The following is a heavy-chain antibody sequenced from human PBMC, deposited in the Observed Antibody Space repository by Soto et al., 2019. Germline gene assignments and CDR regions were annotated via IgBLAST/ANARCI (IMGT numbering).Heavy chain of an antibody. CDR1: GFTVSSNY. Sequence: GGSLRLSCAASGFTVSSNYMSWVRQAPGKGLEWVSVIYSGGSTYYADSVKGGFTISRHNSKNTLYLQMNSLRAEDTAVYYCWSGSSKGTDYMDVWGKGTTVTVSS. V-gene: IGHV3-53*04. D-gene: IGHD3-10*01. CDR2: IYSGGST. CDR3: WSGSSKGTDYMDV. J-gene: IGHJ6*03.